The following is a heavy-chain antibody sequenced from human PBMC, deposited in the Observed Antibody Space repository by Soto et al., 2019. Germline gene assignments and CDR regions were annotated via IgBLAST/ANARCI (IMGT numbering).Heavy chain of an antibody. Sequence: QVQLVESGGGLVKPGSSLRLSCTASGFSFGDYYMSWIRQAPGKGLEWISYISGSSRTIDFADSVKGRFTISRDNANKSTYLHLNSLRAEDTAIYYCARDHGNWFDPWGQGTLVTVAS. J-gene: IGHJ5*02. CDR1: GFSFGDYY. CDR3: ARDHGNWFDP. CDR2: ISGSSRTI. V-gene: IGHV3-11*01.